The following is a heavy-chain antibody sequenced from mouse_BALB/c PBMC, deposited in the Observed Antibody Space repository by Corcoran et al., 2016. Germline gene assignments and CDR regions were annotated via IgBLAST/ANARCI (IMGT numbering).Heavy chain of an antibody. Sequence: DVQLQESGPGLVKPSQSLSLTCSVTGYSITSGYYWNWIRQFPGNKLEWMGYISYDGSNNYNPSLKNRISITRDTSKNQFFLKLNSVTTEDTATYYCATVLRPVDYWGQGTTLTVSS. J-gene: IGHJ2*01. CDR1: GYSITSGYY. D-gene: IGHD1-2*01. CDR2: ISYDGSN. V-gene: IGHV3-6*02. CDR3: ATVLRPVDY.